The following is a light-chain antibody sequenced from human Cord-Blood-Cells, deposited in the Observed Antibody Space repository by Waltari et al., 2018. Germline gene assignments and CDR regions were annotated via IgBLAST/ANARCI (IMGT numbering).Light chain of an antibody. CDR3: QQYYSTPYS. J-gene: IGKJ2*03. CDR2: WAS. CDR1: QSVLYSSNNKNY. V-gene: IGKV4-1*01. Sequence: DIVMTQSLHSLAVSLGETATINCKSSQSVLYSSNNKNYLAWYQQKPGQPPKLLIYWASNRESGVPDRFSGSGSGTDFTLTISSLQAEDVAVYYCQQYYSTPYSFGQGTKLEIK.